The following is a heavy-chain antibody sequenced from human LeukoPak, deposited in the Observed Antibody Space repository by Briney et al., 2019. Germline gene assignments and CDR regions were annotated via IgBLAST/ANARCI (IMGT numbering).Heavy chain of an antibody. CDR3: ARGPDRFDP. V-gene: IGHV3-7*01. CDR1: GLTFSSYW. J-gene: IGHJ5*02. CDR2: IKHDGSEK. Sequence: PGGSLRLSCAASGLTFSSYWMSWVRQAPGKGLEWVANIKHDGSEKYYVDSVKGRFTISRDNGKNSPYLQMNSLRAEDTAMYYCARGPDRFDPWGQGTLVTVSS.